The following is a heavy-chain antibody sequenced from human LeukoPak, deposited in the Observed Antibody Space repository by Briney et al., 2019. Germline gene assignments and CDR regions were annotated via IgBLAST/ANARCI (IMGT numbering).Heavy chain of an antibody. CDR3: ARAGSHKKSAFDY. J-gene: IGHJ4*02. CDR2: IYYSGNT. Sequence: KASETLSLTCTVSGGSIRSHYWSWIRQPPGKGLEWIGYIYYSGNTNYNPSLKSRVTISVDTSKNQFSLEVSSVTAADTAVYYCARAGSHKKSAFDYWGQGTLVTVSS. CDR1: GGSIRSHY. V-gene: IGHV4-59*08. D-gene: IGHD6-25*01.